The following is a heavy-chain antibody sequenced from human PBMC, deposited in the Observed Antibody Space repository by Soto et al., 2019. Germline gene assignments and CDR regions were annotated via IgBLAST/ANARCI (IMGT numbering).Heavy chain of an antibody. V-gene: IGHV4-39*01. CDR3: ASSIGVVVAARFDY. D-gene: IGHD2-15*01. CDR2: IYYSGST. CDR1: GGSISSSSYY. Sequence: SETLSLTCTVSGGSISSSSYYWGWIRQPPGKGLEWVGSIYYSGSTYYNPSLKSRVTISVDTSKNQFSLKLSSVTAADTAVYYCASSIGVVVAARFDYWGQGTLVTVSS. J-gene: IGHJ4*02.